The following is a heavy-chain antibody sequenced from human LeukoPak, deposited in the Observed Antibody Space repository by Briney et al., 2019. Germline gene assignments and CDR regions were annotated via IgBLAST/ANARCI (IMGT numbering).Heavy chain of an antibody. V-gene: IGHV3-23*01. Sequence: GGSLRLSCTASGFTFGDYAMSWVRQAPGKGLEWVSAISGSGGSTYYADSVKGRFTISRDNSKNTLYLQMNSLRAEDTAVYYCAKDGDRITMIVVVINFDYWGQGTLVTVSS. CDR2: ISGSGGST. CDR3: AKDGDRITMIVVVINFDY. D-gene: IGHD3-22*01. J-gene: IGHJ4*02. CDR1: GFTFGDYA.